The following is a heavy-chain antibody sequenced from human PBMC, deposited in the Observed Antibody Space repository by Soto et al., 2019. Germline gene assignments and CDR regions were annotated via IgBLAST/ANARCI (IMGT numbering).Heavy chain of an antibody. V-gene: IGHV3-21*04. J-gene: IGHJ4*02. CDR2: ISSNSAYI. D-gene: IGHD6-13*01. CDR3: KRARKTIAAVGAFDY. Sequence: PGGSLRLSCAASGFTFRSFTMNWVRQAPGKGLEWVSTISSNSAYIYYTDALRGRFTISRDASENTVYLQMNSLRAEDTAVYFCKRARKTIAAVGAFDYSGLGPLVTVYS. CDR1: GFTFRSFT.